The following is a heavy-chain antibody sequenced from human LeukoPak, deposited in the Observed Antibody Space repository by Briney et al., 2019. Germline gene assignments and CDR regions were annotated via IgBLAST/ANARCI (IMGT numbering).Heavy chain of an antibody. CDR3: ARGPVGTNAFDI. J-gene: IGHJ3*02. CDR2: ISSSGSTI. V-gene: IGHV3-48*03. Sequence: GGSLRLSCAASGFTFSSYEMNWVRQAPGKGLEWVSYISSSGSTIYYADSVKGRFTISRDNAKNSLYLQMNSLRAEDTAVYYCARGPVGTNAFDIWGQGTMVTVSS. CDR1: GFTFSSYE. D-gene: IGHD1-26*01.